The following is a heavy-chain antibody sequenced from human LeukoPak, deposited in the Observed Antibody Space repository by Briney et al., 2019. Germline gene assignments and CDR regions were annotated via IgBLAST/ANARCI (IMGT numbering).Heavy chain of an antibody. V-gene: IGHV3-30*18. J-gene: IGHJ4*02. CDR3: AKDIIGYAPL. CDR1: GFIFSNYG. D-gene: IGHD2-8*01. CDR2: ISFDGTDK. Sequence: PGKSLRLSCAASGFIFSNYGMHWVRQAPGKGLEWVAAISFDGTDKIYQDSVKGRLTISRDNSKNSLYLQMNSLRIEDTAFYYCAKDIIGYAPLWGQGTLVTVSS.